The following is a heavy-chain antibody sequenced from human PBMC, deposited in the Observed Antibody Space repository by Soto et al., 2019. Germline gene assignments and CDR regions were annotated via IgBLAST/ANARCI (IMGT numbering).Heavy chain of an antibody. Sequence: EVQLLESGGGLVQPGGSLRLSCAASGFTFSSYAMSWVRQAPGKGLEWVSAISGSGGSTYYADSVKGRFTISRDNSKNTLYLQMNSLRAEDTDVYYCAKDMGYCTNGVCYTLYYYGMDVWGQGTTVTVSS. CDR2: ISGSGGST. CDR3: AKDMGYCTNGVCYTLYYYGMDV. V-gene: IGHV3-23*01. J-gene: IGHJ6*02. D-gene: IGHD2-8*01. CDR1: GFTFSSYA.